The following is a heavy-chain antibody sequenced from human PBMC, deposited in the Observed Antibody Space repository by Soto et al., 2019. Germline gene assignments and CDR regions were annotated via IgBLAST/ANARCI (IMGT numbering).Heavy chain of an antibody. Sequence: QVQLQQWGAGLLKPSETLSLTCAVYGWSFSGYYWSWIRQPPGKGLEWIGEINHSGSTNYNPSLKSRVTISVDTSKSQFSLKLSSVTAADTAVYYCARGIAAAGTRGNWFDPWGQGTLVTVSS. CDR2: INHSGST. V-gene: IGHV4-34*01. CDR3: ARGIAAAGTRGNWFDP. CDR1: GWSFSGYY. J-gene: IGHJ5*02. D-gene: IGHD6-13*01.